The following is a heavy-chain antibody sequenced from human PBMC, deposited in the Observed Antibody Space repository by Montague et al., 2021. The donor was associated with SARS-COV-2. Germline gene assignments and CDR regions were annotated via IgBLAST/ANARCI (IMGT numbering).Heavy chain of an antibody. D-gene: IGHD3-16*01. Sequence: SLRLSCAASGFTFYDSAMYWVRQAPGKGLEWVSGINWNSGSVDYADSVKGRFTISGDNTKNSLFLQMNSLRTEDTALYYCAKDHYASGKMGFFDLWGRGTLVTVSS. CDR1: GFTFYDSA. CDR2: INWNSGSV. CDR3: AKDHYASGKMGFFDL. V-gene: IGHV3-9*01. J-gene: IGHJ2*01.